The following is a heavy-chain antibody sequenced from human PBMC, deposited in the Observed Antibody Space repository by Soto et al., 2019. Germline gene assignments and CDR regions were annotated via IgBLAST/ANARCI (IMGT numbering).Heavy chain of an antibody. V-gene: IGHV3-23*01. CDR1: GVTVRSYA. D-gene: IGHD3-22*01. J-gene: IGHJ4*02. Sequence: PCGSLRLACAASGVTVRSYAMGWVRQAPGKGLEWVSAISGSGGSTYYADSVKGRFTISRDNSKNTLYLQMNSLRAEDTAVYYCAKECYDSSGYYYGVDFWGQGTLVTVSS. CDR2: ISGSGGST. CDR3: AKECYDSSGYYYGVDF.